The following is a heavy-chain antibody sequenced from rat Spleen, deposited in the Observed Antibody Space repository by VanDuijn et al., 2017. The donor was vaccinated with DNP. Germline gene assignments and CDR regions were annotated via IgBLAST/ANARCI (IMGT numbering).Heavy chain of an antibody. V-gene: IGHV5-22*01. J-gene: IGHJ2*01. D-gene: IGHD1-1*01. CDR3: ARNDYSRALWDY. Sequence: EVQLVESGGGLAQPGRSLKLSCAASGFTFSDYYMTWVRQAPTKGLEWVAYISYDGGRANYGDSVKGRFTISRDNAKSTLYLQMNSLRSEDMATYYCARNDYSRALWDYWGQGVMVTVSS. CDR2: ISYDGGRA. CDR1: GFTFSDYY.